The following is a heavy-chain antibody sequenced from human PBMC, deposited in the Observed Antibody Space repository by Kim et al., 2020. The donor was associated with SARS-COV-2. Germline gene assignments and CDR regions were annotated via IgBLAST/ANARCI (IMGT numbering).Heavy chain of an antibody. Sequence: GGSLRLSCAAAGFTLATYSMNWVRQAPGKGLEWVSSISTTGSYIYYADSVKGRFTISRDNAKNFLYLQMTSLRAEDTAVFYCTRGSEIVTAGPFDYWGPG. CDR2: ISTTGSYI. D-gene: IGHD6-13*01. CDR3: TRGSEIVTAGPFDY. J-gene: IGHJ4*02. V-gene: IGHV3-21*01. CDR1: GFTLATYS.